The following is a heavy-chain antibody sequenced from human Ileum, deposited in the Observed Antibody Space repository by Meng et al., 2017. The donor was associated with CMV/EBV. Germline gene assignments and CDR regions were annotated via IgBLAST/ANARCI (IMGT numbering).Heavy chain of an antibody. Sequence: LRLACAISGDSVSSNTAAWNWIRQSPSRGLEWLGRAYYRSKWYIDYAPSVKGRIIINSDTSKNQFSLQLNSVSPEDAAVYYCARGSWTYYGMDVWDQGTTVTGAS. V-gene: IGHV6-1*01. CDR3: ARGSWTYYGMDV. CDR2: AYYRSKWYI. J-gene: IGHJ6*02. D-gene: IGHD3/OR15-3a*01. CDR1: GDSVSSNTAA.